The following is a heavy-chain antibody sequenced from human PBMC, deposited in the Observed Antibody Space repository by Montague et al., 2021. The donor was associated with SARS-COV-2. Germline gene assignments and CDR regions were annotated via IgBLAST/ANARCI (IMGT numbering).Heavy chain of an antibody. V-gene: IGHV6-1*01. CDR3: ASSGITLTGLDAFDI. D-gene: IGHD3-9*01. CDR1: GDSVSSKSVA. CDR2: TYYRSKWDS. J-gene: IGHJ3*02. Sequence: CAISGDSVSSKSVAWNWLRQSPSRGLEWLGRTYYRSKWDSDYAESVKRRLVITPDTSKNQVSLQLNSVIPEDTAVYFCASSGITLTGLDAFDIWGQGTMVPVSS.